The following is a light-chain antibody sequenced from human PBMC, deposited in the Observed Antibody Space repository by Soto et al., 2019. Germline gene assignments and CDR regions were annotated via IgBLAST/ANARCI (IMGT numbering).Light chain of an antibody. CDR2: AAS. V-gene: IGKV1-39*01. J-gene: IGKJ1*01. CDR1: QSISSY. Sequence: DIQMTQSPSSLSASVGDIVTITCRESQSISSYLNWYQQKPGKAPKLLIYAASSLQSGVPSRFSGSGSGTDFTLTISSLQPEDFATYYCQQSYSTPPWTFGQGTKV. CDR3: QQSYSTPPWT.